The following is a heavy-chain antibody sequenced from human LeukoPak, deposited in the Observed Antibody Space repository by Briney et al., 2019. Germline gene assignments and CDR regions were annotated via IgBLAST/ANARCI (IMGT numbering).Heavy chain of an antibody. CDR1: GGSISSGGYY. CDR3: ARSGRVTSPLSDY. Sequence: SETLSLTCTVSGGSISSGGYYWSWIRQHPGKGLEWIGYIYYSGSTYYNPSLKSRVTISVDTSKNQFSLKLSSVTAADTAVYYCARSGRVTSPLSDYWGQGTLVTVSS. J-gene: IGHJ4*02. D-gene: IGHD4-17*01. CDR2: IYYSGST. V-gene: IGHV4-31*03.